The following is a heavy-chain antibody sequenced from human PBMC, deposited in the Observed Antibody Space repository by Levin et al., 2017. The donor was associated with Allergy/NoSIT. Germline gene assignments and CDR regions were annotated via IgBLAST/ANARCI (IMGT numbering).Heavy chain of an antibody. CDR3: ARGRQWLVLDAFDI. D-gene: IGHD6-19*01. CDR1: GYTFIGYY. Sequence: ASVKVSCKASGYTFIGYYIHWVRQAPGQGLEWMGRINPNSGDTNHAQKFQGRVTVTRDTSITTVYMELSRLRSDDTAVFYCARGRQWLVLDAFDIWGQGTMVTVSA. CDR2: INPNSGDT. V-gene: IGHV1-2*06. J-gene: IGHJ3*02.